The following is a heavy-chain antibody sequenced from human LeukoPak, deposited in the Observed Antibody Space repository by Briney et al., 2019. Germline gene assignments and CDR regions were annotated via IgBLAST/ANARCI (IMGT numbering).Heavy chain of an antibody. CDR3: ARAIAVAATRAFDI. CDR1: GGSISSSSYY. D-gene: IGHD6-19*01. J-gene: IGHJ3*02. V-gene: IGHV4-39*07. CDR2: IYYSGST. Sequence: SETLSLTCTVPGGSISSSSYYWAWIRQPPGKGLEWIGSIYYSGSTYYNPSLKSRVTISVDTSKNQFSLKLSSVTAADTAVYYCARAIAVAATRAFDIWGQGTMVTVSS.